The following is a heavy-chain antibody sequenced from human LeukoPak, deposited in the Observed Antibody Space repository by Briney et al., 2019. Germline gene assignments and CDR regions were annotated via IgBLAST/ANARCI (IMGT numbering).Heavy chain of an antibody. CDR1: GFXFSSYS. CDR3: ARVGSTWSYFDY. Sequence: GGSLRLSCAASGFXFSSYSINWVRQAPGKGLEWVSFMSGSSNYIYYADSVKGRFTISRDNAKNSLYLQMNRLRAEDTAVYYCARVGSTWSYFDYWGQGTLVTVSS. V-gene: IGHV3-21*01. J-gene: IGHJ4*02. CDR2: MSGSSNYI. D-gene: IGHD6-13*01.